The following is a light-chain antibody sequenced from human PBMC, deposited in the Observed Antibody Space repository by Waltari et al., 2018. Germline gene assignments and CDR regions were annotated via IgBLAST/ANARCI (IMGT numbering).Light chain of an antibody. CDR3: CSYGGSYTWV. V-gene: IGLV2-11*01. Sequence: QSALTQPRSVSGSPGPSVTISCTGTSSDVGVYIYVSWYQQHPGQAPKLMIYDVTHRPSGVPERFSGSRSGNTASLTISGLQAEDEADYYCCSYGGSYTWVFGGGTKLTVL. CDR2: DVT. CDR1: SSDVGVYIY. J-gene: IGLJ3*02.